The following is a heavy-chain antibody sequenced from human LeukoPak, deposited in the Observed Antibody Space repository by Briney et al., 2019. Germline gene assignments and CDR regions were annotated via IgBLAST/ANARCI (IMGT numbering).Heavy chain of an antibody. CDR2: INHSGST. D-gene: IGHD6-19*01. Sequence: SETLSLTCAVYGGSFSGYYWSWIRQPPGKGLEWIGEINHSGSTNYNPSLKSRVTISVDTSKNQFSLKLSSVTAADTAVYYCARGRQWLPRGYFDYWGQGTLVTVSS. V-gene: IGHV4-34*01. J-gene: IGHJ4*02. CDR1: GGSFSGYY. CDR3: ARGRQWLPRGYFDY.